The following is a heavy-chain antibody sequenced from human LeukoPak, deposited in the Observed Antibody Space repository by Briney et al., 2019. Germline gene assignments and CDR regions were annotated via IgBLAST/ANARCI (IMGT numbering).Heavy chain of an antibody. J-gene: IGHJ4*02. D-gene: IGHD3-10*01. CDR3: ARGDSGSYYNE. V-gene: IGHV4-59*01. CDR1: GGSISSYY. CDR2: IYCSGST. Sequence: PSETLSLTCTVSGGSISSYYWSWIRQPPGKGLEWIGYIYCSGSTNYNPSLKSRVTISVDSSKNQFSLKLSSVTAADTAVYYCARGDSGSYYNEWGQGTLVTVSS.